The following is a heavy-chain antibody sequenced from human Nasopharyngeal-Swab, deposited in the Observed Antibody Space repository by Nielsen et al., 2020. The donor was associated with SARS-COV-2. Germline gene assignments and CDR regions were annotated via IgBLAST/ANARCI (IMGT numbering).Heavy chain of an antibody. Sequence: GGSMRLSCAASGFTCSSYGMHWDRQAPGKGLEWVAVISYDGSNKYYADSVKGRFTISRDNSKNTLYLQMNSLRAEDTAVYYCARETVAGTRPDYWGQGTLVTVSS. CDR3: ARETVAGTRPDY. V-gene: IGHV3-30*03. CDR2: ISYDGSNK. CDR1: GFTCSSYG. J-gene: IGHJ4*02. D-gene: IGHD6-19*01.